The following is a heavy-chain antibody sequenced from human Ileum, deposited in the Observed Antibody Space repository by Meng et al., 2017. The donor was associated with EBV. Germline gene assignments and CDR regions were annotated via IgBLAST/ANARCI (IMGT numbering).Heavy chain of an antibody. J-gene: IGHJ4*02. Sequence: VQLRQSGPRLVKPSGTRSLTCAVSGASISSSNWWRWVRQPPGKGLEWIGEIYHSGSTNYNPSLKSRVTISVDKSKNQFSLKLSSVTAADTAVYYCARDFGPHQLWYWGQGTLVTVSS. CDR2: IYHSGST. CDR1: GASISSSNW. V-gene: IGHV4-4*02. CDR3: ARDFGPHQLWY. D-gene: IGHD3-16*01.